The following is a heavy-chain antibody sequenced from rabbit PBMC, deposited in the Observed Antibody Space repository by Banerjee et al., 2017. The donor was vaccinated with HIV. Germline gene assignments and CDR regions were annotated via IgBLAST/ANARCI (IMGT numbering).Heavy chain of an antibody. D-gene: IGHD6-1*01. V-gene: IGHV1S40*01. CDR1: GFSFSSSYY. CDR3: ARGRGYTYGYVAYISLTRLDL. CDR2: IYAGSSGST. Sequence: QSLEESGGDLVKPGASLTLTCTASGFSFSSSYYMCWVRQAPGKGLEWIACIYAGSSGSTYYASWAKGRFTISKTSSTTVTLQMTSLTAADTATYFCARGRGYTYGYVAYISLTRLDLWGPGTLVTVS. J-gene: IGHJ3*01.